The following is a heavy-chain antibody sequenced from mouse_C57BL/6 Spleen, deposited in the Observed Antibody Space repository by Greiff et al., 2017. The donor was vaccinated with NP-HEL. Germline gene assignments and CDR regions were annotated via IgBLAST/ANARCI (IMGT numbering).Heavy chain of an antibody. Sequence: EVKLVESGGGLVKPGGSLKLSCAASGFTFSSYTMSWVRQTPEKRLEWVATISGGGGNTYYPDSVKGRFTIPRDNAKNTLYLQMSSLRSEDTALYYCARQGAYYGSRYFDVWGTGTTVTVSS. CDR3: ARQGAYYGSRYFDV. D-gene: IGHD1-1*01. CDR2: ISGGGGNT. J-gene: IGHJ1*03. CDR1: GFTFSSYT. V-gene: IGHV5-9*01.